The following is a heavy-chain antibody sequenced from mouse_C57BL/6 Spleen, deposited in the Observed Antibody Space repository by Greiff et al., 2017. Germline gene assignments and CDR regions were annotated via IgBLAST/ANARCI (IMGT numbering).Heavy chain of an antibody. V-gene: IGHV1-80*01. D-gene: IGHD2-5*01. CDR2: IYPGDGDT. J-gene: IGHJ1*03. Sequence: VQLKESGAELVKPGASVKISCKASGYAFSSYWMNWVKQRPGKGLEWIGQIYPGDGDTNYNGKFKGKATLTADKSSSTAYMQLSSLTSEDSAVYFCARGTYYSNPSWYFDVWGTGTTVTVSS. CDR1: GYAFSSYW. CDR3: ARGTYYSNPSWYFDV.